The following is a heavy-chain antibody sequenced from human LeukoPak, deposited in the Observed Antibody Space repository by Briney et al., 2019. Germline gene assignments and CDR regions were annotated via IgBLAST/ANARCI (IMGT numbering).Heavy chain of an antibody. V-gene: IGHV3-13*01. D-gene: IGHD2-2*01. CDR3: ARMLYCSSTSCYGATTSYYYGMDV. J-gene: IGHJ6*02. Sequence: GGSLRLSCAASGCTFSSYDMHWVRQATGKGLEWVSAFGTAGDTYYPGSVKGRFTISRENAKNSLYLQMNSLRAGDTAVYYCARMLYCSSTSCYGATTSYYYGMDVWGQGTTVTVSS. CDR2: FGTAGDT. CDR1: GCTFSSYD.